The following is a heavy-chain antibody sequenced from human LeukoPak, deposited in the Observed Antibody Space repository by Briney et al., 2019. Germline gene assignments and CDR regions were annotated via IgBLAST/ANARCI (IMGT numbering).Heavy chain of an antibody. J-gene: IGHJ3*02. CDR1: GYTLTSYS. D-gene: IGHD1-26*01. CDR2: INPSGGST. Sequence: ASVKVSCKASGYTLTSYSMHWVRQAPGQGLEWMGVINPSGGSTSFAQKFQGRVTMTRDTSTSTVYMELSGLRSEDTAVYYCARDGHKYSVSYLDAFDIWGQGTMVTVSS. CDR3: ARDGHKYSVSYLDAFDI. V-gene: IGHV1-46*01.